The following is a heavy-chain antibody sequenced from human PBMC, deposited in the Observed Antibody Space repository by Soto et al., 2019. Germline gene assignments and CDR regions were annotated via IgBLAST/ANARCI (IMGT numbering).Heavy chain of an antibody. D-gene: IGHD3-3*01. CDR1: GFTFRSYA. V-gene: IGHV3-23*01. J-gene: IGHJ4*02. Sequence: EVQLLESGGGLVQPGGSLRLSCAASGFTFRSYAMRWVRQAPGKGLEWVSAISGRGGSTYYADSVKGRFTISRDNSKNTLYLQMNSLRAEDTAVYYCAKHAIFGVVNPFDYWGQGTLVTVSS. CDR3: AKHAIFGVVNPFDY. CDR2: ISGRGGST.